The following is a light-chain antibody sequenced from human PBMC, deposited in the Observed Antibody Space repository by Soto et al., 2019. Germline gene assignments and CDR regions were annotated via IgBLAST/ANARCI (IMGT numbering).Light chain of an antibody. Sequence: EIVLTQSPGTLSLSPGERATLSCRASQRVSSSYLAWYQQRPGQAPRLLIYGASSRATGIPDRFSGSGSGTDFTLTISRLEPEDFAVYYCQHYGSSPLFTFGPGTKVDIK. CDR3: QHYGSSPLFT. V-gene: IGKV3-20*01. CDR2: GAS. J-gene: IGKJ3*01. CDR1: QRVSSSY.